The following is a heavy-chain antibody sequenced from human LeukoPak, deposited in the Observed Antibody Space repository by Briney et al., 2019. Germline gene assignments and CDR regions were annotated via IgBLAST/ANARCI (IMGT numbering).Heavy chain of an antibody. V-gene: IGHV3-7*01. J-gene: IGHJ4*02. CDR1: GLSISGQW. CDR3: GYTNNFYH. D-gene: IGHD3-16*02. Sequence: GESLRLSCVASGLSISGQWMNWVRQAPGQGLEWVANIKHDGSEEYYVDSVKGRFTISRDDGRNSVSLQMNSVRAEDTAVYYCGYTNNFYHWGQGTLAVVSS. CDR2: IKHDGSEE.